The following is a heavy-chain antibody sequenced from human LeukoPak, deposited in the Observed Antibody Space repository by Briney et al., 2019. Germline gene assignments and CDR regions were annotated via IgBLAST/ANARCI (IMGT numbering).Heavy chain of an antibody. CDR1: GFTFSSYW. V-gene: IGHV3-74*01. Sequence: QPGGSLRLSCAASGFTFSSYWMHWVRQAPGKGLVWVSRINTDGSSTSYADSVKGRFTISRDNAKNTLYLQMNSLRTEDTAVYYCARGGTNLAFDIWGQGTMVTVSS. CDR2: INTDGSST. J-gene: IGHJ3*02. CDR3: ARGGTNLAFDI. D-gene: IGHD1-26*01.